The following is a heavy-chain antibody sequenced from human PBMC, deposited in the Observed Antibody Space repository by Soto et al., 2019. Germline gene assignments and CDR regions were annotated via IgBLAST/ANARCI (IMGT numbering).Heavy chain of an antibody. D-gene: IGHD3-16*02. CDR3: ARLVWGSYRRGDFDY. V-gene: IGHV4-30-2*01. CDR2: IYNSGST. CDR1: GVSSTSGAYS. Sequence: SETLSLTCAVSGVSSTSGAYSWSWLRQPPGKGLEWIGHIYNSGSTYSNPALRSRVAMSVDTSKNQFSLKLSSVTAADTAVYYCARLVWGSYRRGDFDYWGQGTLVTVSS. J-gene: IGHJ4*02.